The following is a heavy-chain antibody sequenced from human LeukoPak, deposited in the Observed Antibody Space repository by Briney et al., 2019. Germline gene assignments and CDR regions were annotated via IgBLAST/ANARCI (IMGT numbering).Heavy chain of an antibody. CDR2: ISFDENEK. CDR3: ARGGDGAPFYPDY. D-gene: IGHD4/OR15-4a*01. J-gene: IGHJ4*02. V-gene: IGHV3-30-3*01. CDR1: GFTFVTYA. Sequence: PRRSLRLSCAASGFTFVTYAFHWVRQAPGKGLEWVALISFDENEKYYADSVKGRFTISRDNAKNSLFLQMNSLRDEDTAVYSCARGGDGAPFYPDYWGQGTLVTV.